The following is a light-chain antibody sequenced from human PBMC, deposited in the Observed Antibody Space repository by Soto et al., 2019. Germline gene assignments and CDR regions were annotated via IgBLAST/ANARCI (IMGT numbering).Light chain of an antibody. CDR3: SSYAGSDNYV. CDR1: SSDVGGYNY. V-gene: IGLV2-14*01. Sequence: QSALTQPASVSGSPGQSITISCTGTSSDVGGYNYVSWYQQHPGKAPKLMIYEVSNRPSGVSNRFSGSKSGNTASLTISGLQAEDGADYFCSSYAGSDNYVFGTGTKVTAL. J-gene: IGLJ1*01. CDR2: EVS.